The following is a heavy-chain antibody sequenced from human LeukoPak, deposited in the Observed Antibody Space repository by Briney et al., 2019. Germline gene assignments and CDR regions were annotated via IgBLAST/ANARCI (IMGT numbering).Heavy chain of an antibody. J-gene: IGHJ3*02. V-gene: IGHV4-39*07. Sequence: SETLSLTCTVSGGSISSSSYYWGWIRQPPGKGLEWIGSIYYSGNTYYNPSLKSRVTISVDTSKNQFSLKLNSVTAADTAVYYCARTTTWAFDIWGQGTMVTVSP. CDR2: IYYSGNT. CDR3: ARTTTWAFDI. CDR1: GGSISSSSYY. D-gene: IGHD1-1*01.